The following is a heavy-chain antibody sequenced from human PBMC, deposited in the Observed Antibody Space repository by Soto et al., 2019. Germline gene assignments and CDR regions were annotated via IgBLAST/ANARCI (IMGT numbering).Heavy chain of an antibody. D-gene: IGHD6-19*01. CDR3: AIAGDSGDTLTN. V-gene: IGHV1-46*01. CDR1: GYTFTSYY. J-gene: IGHJ4*02. CDR2: INPSGGST. Sequence: QVQLVQSGAEVKKPGASVKVSCKASGYTFTSYYMHWVRQAPGQGLEWMGSINPSGGSTRYAQTFQGRVTMTRDTSTSTGDMELSSLRSEDTAVYYCAIAGDSGDTLTNWGQGTLVTVSS.